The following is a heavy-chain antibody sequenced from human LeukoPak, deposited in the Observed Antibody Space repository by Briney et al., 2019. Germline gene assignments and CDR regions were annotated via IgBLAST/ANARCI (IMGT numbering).Heavy chain of an antibody. D-gene: IGHD6-19*01. V-gene: IGHV1-2*02. Sequence: ASVKVSCKASGYTFTSYGISWVRQAPGQGLEWMGWINPNSGGTNYAQKFQGRATMTWDTSISTAYMELSRLRSDDTAVYYCARDLSSGWYVGNYWGQGTLVTVSS. CDR2: INPNSGGT. CDR1: GYTFTSYG. J-gene: IGHJ4*02. CDR3: ARDLSSGWYVGNY.